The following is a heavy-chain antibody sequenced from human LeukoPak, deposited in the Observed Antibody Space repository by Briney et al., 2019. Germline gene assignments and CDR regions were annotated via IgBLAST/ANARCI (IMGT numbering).Heavy chain of an antibody. CDR3: ARVVAAAGLPYFYYYMDV. CDR2: INWNGGTI. J-gene: IGHJ6*03. D-gene: IGHD6-13*01. CDR1: GFTFDDYG. Sequence: GSLRLSCAASGFTFDDYGMSWVRQAPGKGLEWVSGINWNGGTIGHADSVKGRFTISRDNAKNSLFLQMNSLRAEDTALYYCARVVAAAGLPYFYYYMDVWGKGTTVTISS. V-gene: IGHV3-20*04.